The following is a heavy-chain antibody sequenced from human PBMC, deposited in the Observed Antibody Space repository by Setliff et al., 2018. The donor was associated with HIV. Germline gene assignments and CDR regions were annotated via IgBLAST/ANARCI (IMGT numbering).Heavy chain of an antibody. Sequence: VKVSCKASGYTFTNFGISWVRQAPGQGLEWMGGIIPIFGTANYAQNFQGRVTITADESTTTAYMELSSLRTEDTAVYYCAIDPGADGYPSGYAFDIWGQGTMVTVSS. CDR3: AIDPGADGYPSGYAFDI. CDR1: GYTFTNFG. D-gene: IGHD2-21*01. J-gene: IGHJ3*02. CDR2: IIPIFGTA. V-gene: IGHV1-69*01.